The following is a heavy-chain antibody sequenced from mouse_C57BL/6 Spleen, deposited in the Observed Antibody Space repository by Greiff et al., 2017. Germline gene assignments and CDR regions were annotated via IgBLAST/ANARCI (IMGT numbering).Heavy chain of an antibody. Sequence: QVQLQQSGAELVKPGASVKISCKASGYAFSSYWMHWVKQRPGKGLEWIGQIYPGDGDTNYNGKFKGKATLTADKSSSTAYMQLSSLTSEDSAVYFCARATGVGDDLDYWGQGTTLTVSS. D-gene: IGHD1-1*01. V-gene: IGHV1-80*01. CDR3: ARATGVGDDLDY. CDR1: GYAFSSYW. J-gene: IGHJ2*01. CDR2: IYPGDGDT.